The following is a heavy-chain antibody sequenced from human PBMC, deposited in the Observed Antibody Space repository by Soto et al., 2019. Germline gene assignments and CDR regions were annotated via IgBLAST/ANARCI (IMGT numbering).Heavy chain of an antibody. CDR3: AEDYGDYSISG. J-gene: IGHJ4*02. V-gene: IGHV1-69*02. D-gene: IGHD4-17*01. CDR1: GGTFSSYT. CDR2: IIPILGIG. Sequence: QVQLVQSGAEVKKPGSSVKVSCKASGGTFSSYTISWVRQAPGQGLEWMGRIIPILGIGNYAQKFQGRVTITADKSTSTAYMELSSLRSEDTAVYYCAEDYGDYSISGWGQGTLVTVSS.